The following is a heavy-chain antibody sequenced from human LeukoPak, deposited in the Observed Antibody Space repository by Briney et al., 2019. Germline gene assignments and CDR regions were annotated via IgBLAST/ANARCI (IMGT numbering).Heavy chain of an antibody. CDR1: GFTVSGNY. Sequence: GRSLRLSCAASGFTVSGNYMSWVRQAPGKGLEWVSIIDSGGRTSHADSVKGRFTISRDNSKNTLYLQMNSLRAEDTAVYYCAKEGRIVVVPAATHYGMDVWGQGTTVTVSS. CDR3: AKEGRIVVVPAATHYGMDV. D-gene: IGHD2-2*01. CDR2: IDSGGRT. J-gene: IGHJ6*02. V-gene: IGHV3-53*01.